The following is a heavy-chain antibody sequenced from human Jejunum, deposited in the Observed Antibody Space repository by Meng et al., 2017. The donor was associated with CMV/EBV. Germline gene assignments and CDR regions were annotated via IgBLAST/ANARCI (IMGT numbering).Heavy chain of an antibody. D-gene: IGHD2/OR15-2a*01. CDR1: VFSVGNNY. V-gene: IGHV3-66*02. Sequence: SLKISCAASVFSVGNNYMNWVRQAPGKGLEWVSVIYDVGNIYYADSVKGRFFISRDSSKNMLYLQMNSLRPEDTALYYCARGAFDWGQGTQVTVSS. CDR3: ARGAFD. J-gene: IGHJ4*02. CDR2: IYDVGNI.